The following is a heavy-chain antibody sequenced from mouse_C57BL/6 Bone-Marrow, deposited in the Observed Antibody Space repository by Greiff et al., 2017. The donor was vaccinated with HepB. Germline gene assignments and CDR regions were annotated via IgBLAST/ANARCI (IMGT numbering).Heavy chain of an antibody. D-gene: IGHD1-1*01. J-gene: IGHJ4*01. CDR1: GYTFTDYY. V-gene: IGHV1-26*01. Sequence: EVKLQQSGPELVKPGASVKISCKASGYTFTDYYMNWVKQSHGKSLEWIGDINPNNGGTSYNQKFKGKATLTVDKSSSTAYMELRSLTSEDSAVYYCAIYGKGDAMDYWGQGTSVTVSS. CDR3: AIYGKGDAMDY. CDR2: INPNNGGT.